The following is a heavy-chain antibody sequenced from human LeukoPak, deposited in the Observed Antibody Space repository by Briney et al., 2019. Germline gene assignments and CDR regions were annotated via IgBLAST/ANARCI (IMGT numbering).Heavy chain of an antibody. CDR1: GFTFSSYS. Sequence: GGSLRLSCAASGFTFSSYSMNWVRQAPGKGLEWVSSISSSSSYIYYADSVKGRFTISRDNAKNSLYLQMNSLRAEDTAVYYCARDPHYDFWSGYFYYGMDVWGQGTTVTVSS. CDR2: ISSSSSYI. V-gene: IGHV3-21*01. D-gene: IGHD3-3*01. CDR3: ARDPHYDFWSGYFYYGMDV. J-gene: IGHJ6*02.